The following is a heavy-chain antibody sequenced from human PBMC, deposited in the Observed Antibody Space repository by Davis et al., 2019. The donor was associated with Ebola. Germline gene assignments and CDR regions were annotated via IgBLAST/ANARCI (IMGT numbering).Heavy chain of an antibody. D-gene: IGHD1-20*01. CDR3: ASLRRTITGMDDAFDL. CDR1: GNSFTSHW. CDR2: IYTGDSDT. V-gene: IGHV5-51*01. J-gene: IGHJ3*01. Sequence: GESLKISCRDSGNSFTSHWIGWVRQMPGKGLAWMGIIYTGDSDTRYSPSFRGQVTIPADRSIKTAFLQWSSLKASDTAMYYCASLRRTITGMDDAFDLWGQGTMVTVSS.